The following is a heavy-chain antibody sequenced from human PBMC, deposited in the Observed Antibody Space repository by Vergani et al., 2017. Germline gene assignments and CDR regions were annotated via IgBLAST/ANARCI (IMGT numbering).Heavy chain of an antibody. CDR1: GITFWKFG. Sequence: EVDLVESGGGLAQPGGSLRLSCEASGITFWKFGMHWVRQGPGKGLEWVSGISWNSGAVDYADSVRGRFTISLDTSENHLSLKLTSVTAADTAVYYCARQKDYYMDVWGKGATVTVS. J-gene: IGHJ6*03. CDR2: ISWNSGAV. CDR3: ARQKDYYMDV. V-gene: IGHV3-9*01.